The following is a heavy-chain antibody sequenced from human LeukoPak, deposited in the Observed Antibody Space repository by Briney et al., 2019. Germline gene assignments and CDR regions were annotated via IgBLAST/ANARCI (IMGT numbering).Heavy chain of an antibody. CDR1: GGSISGYC. D-gene: IGHD6-13*01. CDR2: IYTSGST. CDR3: ARVGDSSSWYWFDP. J-gene: IGHJ5*02. V-gene: IGHV4-4*07. Sequence: SETLSLTCTVSGGSISGYCWSWIRQPAGKGLEWIGRIYTSGSTNYNPSLKSRVTMSVDTPKNQFSLKLSSVTAADTAVYYCARVGDSSSWYWFDPWGQGTLVTVSS.